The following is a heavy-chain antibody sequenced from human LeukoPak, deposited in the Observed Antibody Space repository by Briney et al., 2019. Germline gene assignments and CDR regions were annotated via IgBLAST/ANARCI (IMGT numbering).Heavy chain of an antibody. CDR1: GYTLTELS. CDR3: ATAKGYGGNSGGDYFDY. J-gene: IGHJ4*02. Sequence: ASVKVSCKVSGYTLTELSMHWVRQAPGKGLEWMGGFDPEDGETIYAQKFQGRVTMTEDTSTDTAYMELSSLRSEDTAVYYCATAKGYGGNSGGDYFDYWGQETLVTVSS. D-gene: IGHD4-23*01. CDR2: FDPEDGET. V-gene: IGHV1-24*01.